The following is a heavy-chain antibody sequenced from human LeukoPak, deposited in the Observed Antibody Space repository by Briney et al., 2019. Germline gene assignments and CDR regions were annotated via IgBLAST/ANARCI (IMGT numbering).Heavy chain of an antibody. Sequence: GGSLRLSCAASGFTFDDYAMHWVRQAPGKGLEWVSGISWNSGSIGYADSVKGRFTISRDNAKNSLYLQMNSLRAEDTALYYCAKVGGSDSSGYPDYWGQGTLVTVSS. V-gene: IGHV3-9*01. CDR1: GFTFDDYA. CDR2: ISWNSGSI. D-gene: IGHD3-22*01. CDR3: AKVGGSDSSGYPDY. J-gene: IGHJ4*02.